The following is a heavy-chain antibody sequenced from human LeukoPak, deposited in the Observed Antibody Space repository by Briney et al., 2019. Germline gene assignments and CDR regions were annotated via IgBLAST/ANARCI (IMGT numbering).Heavy chain of an antibody. J-gene: IGHJ3*02. V-gene: IGHV3-66*01. D-gene: IGHD4-17*01. CDR1: GFTVSSNY. CDR2: IYSGGSI. CDR3: ARDYLTTVTTHAFDI. Sequence: GGSLRLSCAASGFTVSSNYMSWVRQAPGKGLEWVSIIYSGGSIYYADSVKGRFTISRDNAKNSLYLQMNSLRAEDTAVYYCARDYLTTVTTHAFDIWGQGTMVTVSS.